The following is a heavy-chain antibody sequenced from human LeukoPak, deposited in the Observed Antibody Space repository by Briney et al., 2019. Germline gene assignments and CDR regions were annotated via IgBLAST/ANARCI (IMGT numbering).Heavy chain of an antibody. CDR2: IYTSGST. CDR1: GGSISNYY. CDR3: AGYYDSSGYHRTFDI. V-gene: IGHV4-4*07. J-gene: IGHJ3*02. D-gene: IGHD3-22*01. Sequence: SETLSLTCTVSGGSISNYYWSWNRQPAGKGLEWIGRIYTSGSTYYNPSLKSRVTLSVDTSKNQFSLKLSSVTAADTAMYYCAGYYDSSGYHRTFDIWGQGTMVTVSS.